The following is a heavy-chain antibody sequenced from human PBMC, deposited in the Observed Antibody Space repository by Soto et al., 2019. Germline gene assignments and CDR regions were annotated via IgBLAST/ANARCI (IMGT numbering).Heavy chain of an antibody. CDR1: GFTFSSNW. J-gene: IGHJ4*02. D-gene: IGHD2-2*01. V-gene: IGHV3-7*04. CDR2: IRQDGSEK. CDR3: AREIVVARGASYFDY. Sequence: GGSLRLSCVGSGFTFSSNWMTCVRQAPGKGLEWVGNIRQDGSEKNYVDSVKGRFTISRDNAKNSLYLQMNSLRAEDTAVYYWAREIVVARGASYFDYWGPGTLVTVSS.